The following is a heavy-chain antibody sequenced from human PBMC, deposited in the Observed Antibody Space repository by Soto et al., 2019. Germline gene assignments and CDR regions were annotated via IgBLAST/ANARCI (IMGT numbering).Heavy chain of an antibody. D-gene: IGHD5-18*01. CDR2: ISGSGGST. Sequence: GGFLRLSCAASGFTFSTYARSWVRQAPGKGLEWVSAISGSGGSTYYAGSVKGRFTISRDNSKNTLYLQMNGLRAEDTAVYYCAKDKNTALVPGTFDYWGQGTLVTVSS. V-gene: IGHV3-23*01. J-gene: IGHJ4*02. CDR3: AKDKNTALVPGTFDY. CDR1: GFTFSTYA.